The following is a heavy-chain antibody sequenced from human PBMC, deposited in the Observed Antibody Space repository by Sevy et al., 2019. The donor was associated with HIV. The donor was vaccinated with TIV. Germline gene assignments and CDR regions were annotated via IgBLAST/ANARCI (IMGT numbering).Heavy chain of an antibody. CDR2: INPNSGGT. Sequence: ASVKVSCKASGYTFTGYYMHWVRQAPGQGLEWMGWINPNSGGTNYAQKFQGRVTMTRDTSISTAYMELSRLRSDDTAGYYCARGPRITIFGVDNWFDPWGQGTLVTVSS. V-gene: IGHV1-2*02. CDR1: GYTFTGYY. D-gene: IGHD3-3*01. J-gene: IGHJ5*02. CDR3: ARGPRITIFGVDNWFDP.